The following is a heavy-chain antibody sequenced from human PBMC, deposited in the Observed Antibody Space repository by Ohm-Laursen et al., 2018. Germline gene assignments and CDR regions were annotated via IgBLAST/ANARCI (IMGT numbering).Heavy chain of an antibody. CDR2: IYYSGST. Sequence: TLSLTCTVSGGSISSSSYYWGWIRQPPGKGLEWIASIYYSGSTSYNPSLESRVTISVDTSKNQFSLQLRSVTAADTAVYYCARGGDGITGTKSLYYWGQGTLVTVSS. J-gene: IGHJ4*02. CDR3: ARGGDGITGTKSLYY. V-gene: IGHV4-39*07. CDR1: GGSISSSSYY. D-gene: IGHD1-7*01.